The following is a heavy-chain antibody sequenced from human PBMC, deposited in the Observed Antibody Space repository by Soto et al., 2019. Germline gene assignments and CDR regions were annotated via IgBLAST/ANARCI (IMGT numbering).Heavy chain of an antibody. V-gene: IGHV3-30-3*01. CDR3: ARDVESGSSQYYYYFYGMDV. CDR2: LSYDGSNK. CDR1: GFTFSSNA. D-gene: IGHD1-26*01. Sequence: GGSLRLSCAASGFTFSSNAMHLVRQAPGKGLECVSVLSYDGSNKYYADSVKGRFTISRDNSKNTLYLQMDSLRTEDTALYYCARDVESGSSQYYYYFYGMDVWGQGTTVTVSS. J-gene: IGHJ6*02.